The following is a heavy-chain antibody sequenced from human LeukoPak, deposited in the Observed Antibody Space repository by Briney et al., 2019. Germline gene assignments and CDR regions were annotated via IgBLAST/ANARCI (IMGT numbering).Heavy chain of an antibody. CDR1: GGTFSSYA. J-gene: IGHJ4*02. Sequence: SVTVSCKASGGTFSSYAISWVRQAPAQGLEWMGGIIPIFGTANYAQKFQGRVTITADESTSTAYMELSSLRSEDTAVYYCARGMIAVAGLDYWGQGTLVTVSS. V-gene: IGHV1-69*13. CDR3: ARGMIAVAGLDY. CDR2: IIPIFGTA. D-gene: IGHD6-19*01.